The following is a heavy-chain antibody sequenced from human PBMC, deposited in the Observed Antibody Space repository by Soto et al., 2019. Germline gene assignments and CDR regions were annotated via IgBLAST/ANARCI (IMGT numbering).Heavy chain of an antibody. CDR3: ARVNVAGYCSGGSCYGDGMDL. V-gene: IGHV3-30-3*01. J-gene: IGHJ6*02. CDR2: ISYDGSNK. D-gene: IGHD2-15*01. Sequence: QVQLVESGGGVVQPGRSLRLSCAASGFTFSRYAMHWVRQAPGKGLEWVAVISYDGSNKYYADSVKGRFTISRDNSKNTLYLQMNSLRAEDTAVYYCARVNVAGYCSGGSCYGDGMDLWGQGTTVTVSS. CDR1: GFTFSRYA.